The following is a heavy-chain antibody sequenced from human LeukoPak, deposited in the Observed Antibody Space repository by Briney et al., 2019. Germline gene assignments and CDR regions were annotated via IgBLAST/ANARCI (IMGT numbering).Heavy chain of an antibody. CDR1: GYTFTSYG. CDR2: IMPMFGKA. D-gene: IGHD1-1*01. J-gene: IGHJ4*02. Sequence: ASVKVSCKASGYTFTSYGISWVRQAPGQGLEWMGGIMPMFGKANYAQKFQGRVTTTADKATSTAYMELSSLRSEDTAVYYCARDRGTWNDDGFDYWGQGTLVTVSS. V-gene: IGHV1-69*06. CDR3: ARDRGTWNDDGFDY.